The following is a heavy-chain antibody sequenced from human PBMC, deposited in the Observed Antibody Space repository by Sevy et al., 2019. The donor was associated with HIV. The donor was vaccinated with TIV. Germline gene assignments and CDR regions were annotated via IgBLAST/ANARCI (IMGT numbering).Heavy chain of an antibody. CDR2: INPKSGAT. CDR3: AIESYDFWTGPVDYDYGMDV. D-gene: IGHD3-3*01. J-gene: IGHJ6*02. V-gene: IGHV1-2*02. CDR1: GYTFTDTGYD. Sequence: ASVKVSCKASGYTFTDTGYDVHWVRQAPGQGLEWMGWINPKSGATNYAQKFQGRVTMTRDTSVSTANMELSRLRSDDTAVYYCAIESYDFWTGPVDYDYGMDVWGQGTTVTVSS.